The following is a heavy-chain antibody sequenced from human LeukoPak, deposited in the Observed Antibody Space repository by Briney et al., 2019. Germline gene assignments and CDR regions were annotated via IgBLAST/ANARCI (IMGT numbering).Heavy chain of an antibody. V-gene: IGHV6-1*01. CDR2: TYYRSKWYN. CDR1: GDSVSSNSAA. J-gene: IGHJ4*02. Sequence: SQTLSLTCAISGDSVSSNSAAWNWIRQSPSRGLEWLGRTYYRSKWYNDYAVSVKSRITINPDTSKNQFSLQLNSVTPEDTAVYYCARAPRIDCSGGSCYRWVPFDYWGQGTLVTVSS. CDR3: ARAPRIDCSGGSCYRWVPFDY. D-gene: IGHD2-15*01.